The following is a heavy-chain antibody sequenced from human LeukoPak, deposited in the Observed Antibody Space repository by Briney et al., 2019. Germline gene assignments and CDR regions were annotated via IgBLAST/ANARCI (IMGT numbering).Heavy chain of an antibody. V-gene: IGHV3-33*01. D-gene: IGHD5-24*01. J-gene: IGHJ6*02. CDR1: GFTFSSYG. CDR2: IWYDGSNK. CDR3: ARPPQSYYYYYDMDV. Sequence: GGSLRLSCAASGFTFSSYGMHWVRQAPGKGLEWLAVIWYDGSNKYYADSVKGRFTISRDNSKNTLYLQMNSLRAEDTAVYYCARPPQSYYYYYDMDVWGQGTRSPSP.